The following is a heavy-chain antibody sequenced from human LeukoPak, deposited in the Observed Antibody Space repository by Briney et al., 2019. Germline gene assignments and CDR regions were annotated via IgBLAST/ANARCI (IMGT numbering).Heavy chain of an antibody. CDR2: ISSSSSSYI. CDR3: AREADDVFFDY. CDR1: GFTFSSYS. D-gene: IGHD1-1*01. J-gene: IGHJ4*02. V-gene: IGHV3-21*01. Sequence: GGSLRLSCAASGFTFSSYSMNWVRQAPGKGLEWVSSISSSSSSYIYYADSVKGRFTISRDNAKNSLYLQMNSLRAEDTAVYYCAREADDVFFDYWGQGTLVTVSS.